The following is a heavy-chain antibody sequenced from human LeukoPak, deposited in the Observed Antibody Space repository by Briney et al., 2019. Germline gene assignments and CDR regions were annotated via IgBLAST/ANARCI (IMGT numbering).Heavy chain of an antibody. J-gene: IGHJ4*02. CDR1: GFTFSSYG. CDR2: IWYDGSNK. CDR3: ARDLDDSSGYLDY. V-gene: IGHV3-33*01. D-gene: IGHD3-22*01. Sequence: GGSLRLSCAASGFTFSSYGMHWVRQAPGKGLEWVAVIWYDGSNKYYADSVKGRFTISGDNSKNTLYLQMNSLRAEDTAVYYCARDLDDSSGYLDYWGQGTLVTVSS.